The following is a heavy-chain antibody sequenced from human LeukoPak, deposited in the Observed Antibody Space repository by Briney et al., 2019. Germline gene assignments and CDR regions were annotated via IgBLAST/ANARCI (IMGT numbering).Heavy chain of an antibody. D-gene: IGHD2-15*01. J-gene: IGHJ4*02. Sequence: GASVKVSCKASGYTFTGYYMHWVRQAPGQGLEWMGWINPNSGGTNSAQKFQGRVTMTRDTSISTAYMELSRLRSDDTAVYYCARGYCSGGACYEFDYWGQGTLVTVSS. CDR3: ARGYCSGGACYEFDY. CDR2: INPNSGGT. V-gene: IGHV1-2*02. CDR1: GYTFTGYY.